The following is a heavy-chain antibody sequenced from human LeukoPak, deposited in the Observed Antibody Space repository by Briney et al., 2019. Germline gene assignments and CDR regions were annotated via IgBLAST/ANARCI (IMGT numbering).Heavy chain of an antibody. CDR1: GESLSGYY. J-gene: IGHJ6*03. V-gene: IGHV4-34*01. D-gene: IGHD2-2*01. CDR3: ASSRAYSNSLWYYYMDV. Sequence: SETLSLTCAVYGESLSGYYWSWIRQPPGKGLEWIAEINHSGTTNYNASLNSRVTISLGTSKNQFSLKLTSVTAADTAVYYCASSRAYSNSLWYYYMDVWGKGTTVTVSS. CDR2: INHSGTT.